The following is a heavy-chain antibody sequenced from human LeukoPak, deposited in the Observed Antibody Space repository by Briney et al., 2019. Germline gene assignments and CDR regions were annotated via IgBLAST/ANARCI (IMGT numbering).Heavy chain of an antibody. CDR1: GYTFTAYY. CDR3: ATPVPRRGISAAGSQIFDF. CDR2: INPNSAGT. D-gene: IGHD6-13*01. V-gene: IGHV1-2*02. Sequence: ASVKVSFKTSGYTFTAYYMHWVRQALGQGLEWMGYINPNSAGTYYAERFQGRVTMTRDTSTSTAYMELARLTSDDTAVYYCATPVPRRGISAAGSQIFDFWGQGTLVTVSS. J-gene: IGHJ4*02.